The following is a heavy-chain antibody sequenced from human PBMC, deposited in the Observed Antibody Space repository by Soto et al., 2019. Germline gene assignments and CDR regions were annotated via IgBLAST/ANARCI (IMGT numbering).Heavy chain of an antibody. J-gene: IGHJ2*01. Sequence: QVQLVESGGGVVQPGRSRRLSCAASGFAFNNYAMHWVRQAPGKGLEWVSVISLDGSNSYYADSVKGRFTISRDNSKNTLDLQMNSLRTEDTAVYYCARDGGTDVWYFDLWGRGTLVTVYS. CDR1: GFAFNNYA. CDR3: ARDGGTDVWYFDL. V-gene: IGHV3-30-3*01. CDR2: ISLDGSNS. D-gene: IGHD6-25*01.